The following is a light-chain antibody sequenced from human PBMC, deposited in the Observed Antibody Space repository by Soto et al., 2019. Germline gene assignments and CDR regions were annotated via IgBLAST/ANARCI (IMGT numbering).Light chain of an antibody. J-gene: IGLJ2*01. CDR3: CSYAGSYTFEI. CDR1: SSDVGGYNF. V-gene: IGLV2-11*01. CDR2: DVS. Sequence: QSALTQPRSVSGSPGQSVTISCTGTSSDVGGYNFVSWYQQHPGKAPKLMIYDVSMRPSGVPDRFSGSKSGNTASLTISGLQAEDEADYYCCSYAGSYTFEIFGGGTKVTVL.